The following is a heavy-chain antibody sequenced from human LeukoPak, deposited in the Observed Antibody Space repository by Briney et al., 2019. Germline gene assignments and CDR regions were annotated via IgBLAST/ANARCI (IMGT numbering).Heavy chain of an antibody. CDR1: GYSISSGYY. CDR3: ARAPHYYDSSPFDY. D-gene: IGHD3-22*01. V-gene: IGHV4-38-2*02. CDR2: IYHSGST. J-gene: IGHJ4*02. Sequence: SETLSLTCTVSGYSISSGYYWGWIRQPPGKGLEWIGSIYHSGSTYHNPSLKSRVTISVDTSKNQFSLKLSSVTAADTAVYYCARAPHYYDSSPFDYWGQGTLVTVSS.